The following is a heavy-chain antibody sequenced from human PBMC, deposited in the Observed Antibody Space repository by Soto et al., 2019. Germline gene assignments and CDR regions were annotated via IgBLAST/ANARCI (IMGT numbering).Heavy chain of an antibody. CDR1: GWSFSGYY. V-gene: IGHV4-34*01. J-gene: IGHJ2*01. D-gene: IGHD3-9*01. CDR2: INDRGSI. Sequence: QVQLQQWGAGPLRPLETLSLTCGVSGWSFSGYYWAWIRQSPGKGLEWIGEINDRGSINYNPSLKSRVSISVVTSTNPYSMKLRSVTAADTAVYYCAIESHDIWTGPHWVWYFYLWGRGTLVIV. CDR3: AIESHDIWTGPHWVWYFYL.